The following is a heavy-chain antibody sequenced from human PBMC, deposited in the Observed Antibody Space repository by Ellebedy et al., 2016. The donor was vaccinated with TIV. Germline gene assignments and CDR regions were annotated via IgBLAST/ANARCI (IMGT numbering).Heavy chain of an antibody. CDR2: IYYSGST. CDR3: VSGVRVAAAGTGWDWFDP. D-gene: IGHD6-13*01. V-gene: IGHV4-39*01. CDR1: GGSISSSSYY. J-gene: IGHJ5*02. Sequence: SETLSLXCTVSGGSISSSSYYWGWIRQPPGKGLEWIGSIYYSGSTYYNPSLKSRVTISVDTSKNQFSLKLSSVTAADTAVYYCVSGVRVAAAGTGWDWFDPWGQGTLVTVSS.